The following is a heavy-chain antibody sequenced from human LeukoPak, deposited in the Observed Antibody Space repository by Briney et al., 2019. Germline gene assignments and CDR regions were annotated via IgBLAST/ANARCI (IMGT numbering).Heavy chain of an antibody. CDR1: GYTFTDHY. CDR2: INPNSGGT. Sequence: ASMKVSCKASGYTFTDHYIHWVRQAPGQGLEWMGWINPNSGGTNYAQKFQGRVTMTRDTSISTAYMELSRLRSDDTAVYYCARDWLVRQVTWFDPWGQGTLVTVSS. V-gene: IGHV1-2*02. J-gene: IGHJ5*02. D-gene: IGHD2-21*01. CDR3: ARDWLVRQVTWFDP.